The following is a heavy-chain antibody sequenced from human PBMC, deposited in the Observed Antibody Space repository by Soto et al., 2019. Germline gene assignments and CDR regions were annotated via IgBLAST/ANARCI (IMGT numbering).Heavy chain of an antibody. J-gene: IGHJ6*02. CDR1: GGTKGSSA. CDR2: IIPIFGTA. D-gene: IGHD1-26*01. Sequence: GASVELCCKESGGTKGSSASSWVRQENRQGLEWMGGIIPIFGTANYAQKFQGRVTITADKSTSTAYMELSSLRSEDTAVYYCARLGGGYNYYYYYGMDVWGQGTTVTVSS. V-gene: IGHV1-69*06. CDR3: ARLGGGYNYYYYYGMDV.